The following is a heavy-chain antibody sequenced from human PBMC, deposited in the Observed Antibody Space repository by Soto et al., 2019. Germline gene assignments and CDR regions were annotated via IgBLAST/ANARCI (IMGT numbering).Heavy chain of an antibody. CDR3: ARGIVVVVAATKGGGMDV. D-gene: IGHD2-15*01. CDR1: GFTFSSYS. V-gene: IGHV3-21*01. CDR2: ISSSSSYI. J-gene: IGHJ6*02. Sequence: EVQLVESGGGLVKPGGSLRLSCAASGFTFSSYSMNWVRQAPGKGLEWVSSISSSSSYIYYADSVKGRFTISRDNAKNSLYLQMNSLRAEDTAVYYCARGIVVVVAATKGGGMDVWGQGTTVTVS.